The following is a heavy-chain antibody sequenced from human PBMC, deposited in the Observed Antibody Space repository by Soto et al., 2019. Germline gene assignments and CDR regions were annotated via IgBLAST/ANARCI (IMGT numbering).Heavy chain of an antibody. CDR3: ARDKRVYSGPDY. CDR1: GFTFSSYS. D-gene: IGHD1-26*01. V-gene: IGHV3-48*02. J-gene: IGHJ4*02. Sequence: QSGGSLRLSCAASGFTFSSYSMNWVRQAPGKGLEWVSYISSSSSTIYYADSVKGRFTISRGNAKNSLYLQMNSPRDEDTAVYYCARDKRVYSGPDYWGQGTLVTVS. CDR2: ISSSSSTI.